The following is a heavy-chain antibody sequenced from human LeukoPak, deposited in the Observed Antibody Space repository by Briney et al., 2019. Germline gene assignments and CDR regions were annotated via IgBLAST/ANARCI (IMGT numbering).Heavy chain of an antibody. CDR3: ARESASSAWLFDY. Sequence: GGSLRPSCAASGFTFSSYAMHWVRQAPGKGLEYVSAISNSGGSTYYANSVKGRFTISRDNSKNTTYLQMGSLRAEDMAVYYCARESASSAWLFDYCGDRDLFSASS. J-gene: IGHJ4*01. V-gene: IGHV3-64*01. CDR1: GFTFSSYA. D-gene: IGHD6-19*01. CDR2: ISNSGGST.